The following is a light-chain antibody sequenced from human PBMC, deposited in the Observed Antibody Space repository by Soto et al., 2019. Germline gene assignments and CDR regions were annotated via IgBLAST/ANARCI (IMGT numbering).Light chain of an antibody. J-gene: IGLJ1*01. CDR1: SSDVGSYNY. CDR3: ISYTGDSSPYV. CDR2: EVS. V-gene: IGLV2-14*01. Sequence: QSVLTQPASVSGSPGQSITISCTGTSSDVGSYNYVSWYQHHPGKAPKLIIYEVSNRPSGVSNRFSGPKSGNTASLTISGLQAEDEAHYYCISYTGDSSPYVFGTGTKVTVL.